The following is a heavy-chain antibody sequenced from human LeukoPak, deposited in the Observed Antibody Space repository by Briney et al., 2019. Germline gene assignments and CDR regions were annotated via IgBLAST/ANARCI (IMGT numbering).Heavy chain of an antibody. CDR3: ARAPRGDQLLQDYYYYYMDV. CDR2: TNPNSGGT. V-gene: IGHV1-2*02. J-gene: IGHJ6*03. Sequence: ASVKVSCKASGYTFTGYHMHWVRQAPGQGLEWMGWTNPNSGGTNYAQKFQGRVTMTRDTSISTAYMELSRLRSDDTAVYYCARAPRGDQLLQDYYYYYMDVWGKGTTVTVSS. D-gene: IGHD2-2*01. CDR1: GYTFTGYH.